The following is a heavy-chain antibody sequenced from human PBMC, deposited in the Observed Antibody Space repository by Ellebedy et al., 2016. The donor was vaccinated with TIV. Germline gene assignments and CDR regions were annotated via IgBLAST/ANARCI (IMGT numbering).Heavy chain of an antibody. CDR1: GGSIGSSNW. CDR2: IYHSGST. V-gene: IGHV4-4*02. CDR3: ARAWGFKLNYFYYGMDV. D-gene: IGHD1-7*01. Sequence: SETLSLXXAVSGGSIGSSNWWRWVRQPPGKGLEWIGEIYHSGSTHYNPSLKSRVTISVDKSKNQFSLKLSSVTAADTAVYYCARAWGFKLNYFYYGMDVWGQGTTVTVSS. J-gene: IGHJ6*02.